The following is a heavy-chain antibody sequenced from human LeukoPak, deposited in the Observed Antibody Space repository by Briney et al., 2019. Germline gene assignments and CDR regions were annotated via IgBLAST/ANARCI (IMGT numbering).Heavy chain of an antibody. CDR3: ARHGSGSYYYMDV. D-gene: IGHD3-10*01. V-gene: IGHV3-20*04. J-gene: IGHJ6*03. CDR1: GFTFDDYG. CDR2: INWNGGST. Sequence: GGSLRLSCAASGFTFDDYGMSWVRQAPGKGREWVSGINWNGGSTGYADSVKGRFTISRDNAKNSLYLQMNSLRAEDTALYYCARHGSGSYYYMDVWGKGTTVTVSS.